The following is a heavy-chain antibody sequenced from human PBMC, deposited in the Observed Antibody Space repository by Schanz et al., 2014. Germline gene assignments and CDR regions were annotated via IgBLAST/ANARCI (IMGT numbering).Heavy chain of an antibody. J-gene: IGHJ4*02. D-gene: IGHD3-22*01. CDR3: VRDGDERLVVIFDQ. V-gene: IGHV1-18*04. Sequence: QVQLVQSGAEVQKPGASVMLSCKTSGYSFNLFVVSWVRQAPGQGLEWMGWISAYNGNMNYAPKFQGRVTMTTDTSTSRAYMELRNLRSDDTAVYYCVRDGDERLVVIFDQWGQGTLVTVSS. CDR2: ISAYNGNM. CDR1: GYSFNLFV.